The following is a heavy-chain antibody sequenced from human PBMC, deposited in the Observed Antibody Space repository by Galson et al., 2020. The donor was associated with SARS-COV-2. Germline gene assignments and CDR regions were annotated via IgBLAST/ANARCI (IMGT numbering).Heavy chain of an antibody. CDR1: GFTFSSYW. D-gene: IGHD2-2*01. Sequence: GESLKISCAASGFTFSSYWMHWVRQAPGKGLVWVSRINSDGSSTSYAHSVTGRFTISRDNAKNTLYLQLNSLRAEDTAVYYCARGPRDIVVVPAESNWFDPWGQGTLVTVSS. J-gene: IGHJ5*02. CDR2: INSDGSST. CDR3: ARGPRDIVVVPAESNWFDP. V-gene: IGHV3-74*01.